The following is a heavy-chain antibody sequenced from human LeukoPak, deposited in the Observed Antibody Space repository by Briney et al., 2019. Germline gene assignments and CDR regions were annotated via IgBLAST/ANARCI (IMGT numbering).Heavy chain of an antibody. CDR2: VYNSGTT. CDR1: GVTIGSHY. Sequence: SETLSLTCTVSGVTIGSHYWSWIRQSPGKGLEWIGCVYNSGTTVYNPSLTGRVTISVDTSKNQYSLNLRSVTAADAAVYYCARDAYWGQGILVTVSS. CDR3: ARDAY. J-gene: IGHJ4*02. V-gene: IGHV4-59*11.